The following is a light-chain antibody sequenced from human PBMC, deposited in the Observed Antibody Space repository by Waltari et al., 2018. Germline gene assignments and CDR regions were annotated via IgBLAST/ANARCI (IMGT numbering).Light chain of an antibody. CDR2: TAS. Sequence: DIQLTQSPSSLSASVGDRVTITCRASQIINTFLNWYQQKPGEAPKLLIFTASRMQGGVPSRFSGTGSGTEFSLTISSLQPEDSAVYYCQQYNRWPPGTFGQGTKVEI. V-gene: IGKV1-39*01. CDR1: QIINTF. CDR3: QQYNRWPPGT. J-gene: IGKJ1*01.